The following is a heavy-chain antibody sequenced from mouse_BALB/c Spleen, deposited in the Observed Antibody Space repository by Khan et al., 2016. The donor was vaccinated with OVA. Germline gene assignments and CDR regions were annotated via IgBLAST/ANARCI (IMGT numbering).Heavy chain of an antibody. CDR1: GYSFTAYY. J-gene: IGHJ3*01. CDR2: VNPSNGDT. V-gene: IGHV1-18*01. CDR3: VRGYGFFPY. Sequence: VQLKESGPDLVKPGASVKISCKASGYSFTAYYMHWVKESHGKTLECIGRVNPSNGDTTYNQKFRGKAILTVDKSASTAYMELRSLTSEDSAVYYFVRGYGFFPYWGQGTLVTFSA. D-gene: IGHD2-14*01.